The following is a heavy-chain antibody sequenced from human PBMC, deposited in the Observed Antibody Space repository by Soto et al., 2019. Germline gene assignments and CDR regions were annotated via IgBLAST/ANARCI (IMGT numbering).Heavy chain of an antibody. D-gene: IGHD3-22*01. Sequence: PGESLKISCKGSGYSFPNYWISWVRQVPGKGLEWVGRIHPSDSHTNYSPSFQGHVIISADKSISTAYLQWKSLKAPDTAIYYCARHFYDARDYRGEPYSGPGTMLTV. CDR1: GYSFPNYW. V-gene: IGHV5-10-1*01. J-gene: IGHJ4*02. CDR2: IHPSDSHT. CDR3: ARHFYDARDYRGEPY.